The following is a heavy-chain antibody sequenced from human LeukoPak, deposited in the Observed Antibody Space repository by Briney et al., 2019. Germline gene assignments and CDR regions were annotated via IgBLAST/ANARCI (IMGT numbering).Heavy chain of an antibody. CDR3: ANGIVGAPDYYMDV. Sequence: SQTLSLTCTVSGGSISSGDYSWSWIRQPPGKGLEWIGYIYYSGSTYYNPSLKSRVTISVDTSKNQFSLKLSSVTAADTAVYYCANGIVGAPDYYMDVWGKGTTVTVSS. CDR2: IYYSGST. CDR1: GGSISSGDYS. D-gene: IGHD1-26*01. J-gene: IGHJ6*03. V-gene: IGHV4-30-4*08.